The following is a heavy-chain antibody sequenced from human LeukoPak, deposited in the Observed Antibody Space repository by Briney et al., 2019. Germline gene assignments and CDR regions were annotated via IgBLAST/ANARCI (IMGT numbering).Heavy chain of an antibody. CDR3: ARAKTSYGGNSGGIGY. CDR2: MNPNSGNT. Sequence: ASVKVSCKASGYTFTSYDINWVRQATGQGLEWMGWMNPNSGNTGYAQKFQGRVTMTRNTSISTAYMELSSLRSEDTAVYYCARAKTSYGGNSGGIGYWGQGTLVTVSS. D-gene: IGHD4-23*01. CDR1: GYTFTSYD. J-gene: IGHJ4*02. V-gene: IGHV1-8*01.